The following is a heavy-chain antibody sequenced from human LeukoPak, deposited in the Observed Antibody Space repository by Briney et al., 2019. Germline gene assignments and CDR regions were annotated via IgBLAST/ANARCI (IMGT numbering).Heavy chain of an antibody. D-gene: IGHD3-22*01. V-gene: IGHV3-23*01. CDR3: TTYYYDSSGYYYPYYFDY. CDR2: ISNSGGTT. J-gene: IGHJ4*02. CDR1: GFTFSSYA. Sequence: PGRSLRLSCAASGFTFSSYAMSWVRQAPGKGLEWVSSISNSGGTTYYADSVKGRFTISRDNSRNTLVLQMNSLRAEDTAVYYCTTYYYDSSGYYYPYYFDYWGQGTLVTVSS.